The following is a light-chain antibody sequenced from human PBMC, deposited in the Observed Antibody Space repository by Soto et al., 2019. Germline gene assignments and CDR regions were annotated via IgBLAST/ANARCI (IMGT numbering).Light chain of an antibody. J-gene: IGLJ2*01. V-gene: IGLV2-14*01. CDR2: EVS. CDR3: SSYTSSSTSVV. Sequence: QSALTEPASVSGSPGQSITISCTGTSSDIGGYDDVSWYQQHPGKAPKLMIYEVSYRPSGVSNRFSGSKSGNTASLTISGLQAEDEADYYCSSYTSSSTSVVFGGGTKLTVL. CDR1: SSDIGGYDD.